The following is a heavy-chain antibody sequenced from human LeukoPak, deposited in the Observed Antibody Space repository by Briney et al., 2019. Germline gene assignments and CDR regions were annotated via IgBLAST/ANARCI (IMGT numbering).Heavy chain of an antibody. CDR3: ARHPEYDSSGSPRNAFDI. V-gene: IGHV4-30-2*05. Sequence: SETLSLTCTASGGSISSGGYYWSWIRQPPGKGLEWIGYIYHSGSTYYNPSLKRRVTISVDTSKNQFSLKLSSVTAADTAVYYCARHPEYDSSGSPRNAFDIWGQGTMVTVSS. CDR2: IYHSGST. D-gene: IGHD3-22*01. CDR1: GGSISSGGYY. J-gene: IGHJ3*02.